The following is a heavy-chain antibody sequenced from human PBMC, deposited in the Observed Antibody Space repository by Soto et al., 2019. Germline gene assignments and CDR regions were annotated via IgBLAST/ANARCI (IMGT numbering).Heavy chain of an antibody. V-gene: IGHV1-69*13. Sequence: SVKVSCKASGGTFSSYAFSGVRQAPGQELEWVGGIIPIYGTVNYAQKFQGRVTITADESTSTAYMELSSLRSEDTAVYYCATRLRVNSSGWYASFTYYYYGMDVWGQGTTVTVSS. CDR1: GGTFSSYA. J-gene: IGHJ6*02. CDR3: ATRLRVNSSGWYASFTYYYYGMDV. D-gene: IGHD6-19*01. CDR2: IIPIYGTV.